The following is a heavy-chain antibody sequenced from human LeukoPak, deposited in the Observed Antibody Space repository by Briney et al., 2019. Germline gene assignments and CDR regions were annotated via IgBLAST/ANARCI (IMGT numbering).Heavy chain of an antibody. Sequence: GGSLRLSCAASGFTFSSYAMSWVRQAPGKGLEWVSAISGSGDNTYYGDSVKGRFTISRDNSKNTLYLQMNSLRAEDTAVYYCATPIPRSGYPHYYYYYGMDVWGQGTTVTVSS. V-gene: IGHV3-23*01. J-gene: IGHJ6*02. CDR3: ATPIPRSGYPHYYYYYGMDV. CDR1: GFTFSSYA. CDR2: ISGSGDNT. D-gene: IGHD3-22*01.